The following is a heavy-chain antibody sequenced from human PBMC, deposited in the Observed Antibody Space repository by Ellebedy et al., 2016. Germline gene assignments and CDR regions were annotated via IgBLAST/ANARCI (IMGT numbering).Heavy chain of an antibody. CDR3: ARELPGGYYDSSGYYGMDV. D-gene: IGHD3-22*01. V-gene: IGHV3-66*01. CDR1: GFTLSSHT. Sequence: GESLKISCAASGFTLSSHTMHWVRQAPGKGLEWVSVIYSGGSTHYADSVKGRFTISRDNSKNTVYLQMNSLRAEDTALYYCARELPGGYYDSSGYYGMDVWGQGTAVTVSS. CDR2: IYSGGST. J-gene: IGHJ6*02.